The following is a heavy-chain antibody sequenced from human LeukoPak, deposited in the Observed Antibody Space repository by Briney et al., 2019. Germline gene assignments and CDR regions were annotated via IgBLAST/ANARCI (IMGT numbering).Heavy chain of an antibody. J-gene: IGHJ3*02. CDR1: GFTFSSYG. Sequence: GGSLRLSCAASGFTFSSYGMRWVRQAPGKGLEWVAFIRYDGSNKYYADSVKGRFTISRDSSKNTLYLQMNSLRAEDTAVYYCARDFGYCTSTRCYAFDIWGQGTMVTVSS. CDR3: ARDFGYCTSTRCYAFDI. D-gene: IGHD2-2*01. V-gene: IGHV3-30*02. CDR2: IRYDGSNK.